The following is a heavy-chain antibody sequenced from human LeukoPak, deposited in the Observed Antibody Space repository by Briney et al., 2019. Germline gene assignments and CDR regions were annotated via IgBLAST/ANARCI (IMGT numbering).Heavy chain of an antibody. D-gene: IGHD3-3*01. V-gene: IGHV4-59*06. Sequence: SETLSLTCTVSGGSISSYYWSWIRQPPGKGLKWFAYTHYSGSSFYNPSLKSRITISVDTSKNQFSLRLSSVTAADTAVYYCAREGRDFWSGSRGWFDPWGQGTLVTVSS. CDR1: GGSISSYY. J-gene: IGHJ5*02. CDR3: AREGRDFWSGSRGWFDP. CDR2: THYSGSS.